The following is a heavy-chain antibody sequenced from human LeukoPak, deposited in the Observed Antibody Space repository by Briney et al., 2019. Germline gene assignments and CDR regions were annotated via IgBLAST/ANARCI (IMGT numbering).Heavy chain of an antibody. D-gene: IGHD6-19*01. CDR2: INPSGGST. Sequence: GASVKVSCKASGYTFTSCYIHRLRQAPGQGLEWMGIINPSGGSTTYAQKFQGRVALTTDTSTSTVYMELSSLTSEDTAVYYCARALITVAGFIDYWGQGTLATVSS. CDR1: GYTFTSCY. V-gene: IGHV1-46*01. CDR3: ARALITVAGFIDY. J-gene: IGHJ4*02.